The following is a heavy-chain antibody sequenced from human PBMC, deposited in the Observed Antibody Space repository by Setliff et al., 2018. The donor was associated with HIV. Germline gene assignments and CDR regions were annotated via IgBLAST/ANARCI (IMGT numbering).Heavy chain of an antibody. V-gene: IGHV3-21*01. D-gene: IGHD6-6*01. CDR1: GFTFSGYS. CDR2: ISSNSTYI. CDR3: ARDWPSSTAAGDC. J-gene: IGHJ4*02. Sequence: GGSLRLSCAASGFTFSGYSMNWVRQAPGKGLEWVSSISSNSTYIYYADSVKGRFTISRDNAKNSLYLEMNSLTVEDTALDYCARDWPSSTAAGDCWGQGTLVTVSS.